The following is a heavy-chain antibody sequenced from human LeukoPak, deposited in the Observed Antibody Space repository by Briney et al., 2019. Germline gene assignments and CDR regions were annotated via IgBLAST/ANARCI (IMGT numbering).Heavy chain of an antibody. CDR3: ARDRGGPRWLPTSY. Sequence: GGSLRLSCAASGFTFSSYSMNWVRQAPGKGLEWVSSISSSSSYIYYADSVKGRFTISRDNAKNSLYLQMNSLRAEDTAVYYCARDRGGPRWLPTSYWGQGTLVTVSS. J-gene: IGHJ4*02. D-gene: IGHD5-24*01. CDR2: ISSSSSYI. CDR1: GFTFSSYS. V-gene: IGHV3-21*01.